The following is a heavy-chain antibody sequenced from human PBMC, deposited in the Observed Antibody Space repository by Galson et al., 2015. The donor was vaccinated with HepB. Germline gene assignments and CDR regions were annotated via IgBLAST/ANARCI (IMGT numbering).Heavy chain of an antibody. Sequence: SLRLSCAASGFTFSNYAVHWVRQAPGKGLEWVAMISHDRNSKSYADSVKGQFTISRDNSQNTLFLQMNSLRPEDTAVYYCARPFTIFGVAGHFYGMDVWGQGTTVTVSS. CDR3: ARPFTIFGVAGHFYGMDV. D-gene: IGHD3-3*01. CDR2: ISHDRNSK. CDR1: GFTFSNYA. V-gene: IGHV3-30*04. J-gene: IGHJ6*02.